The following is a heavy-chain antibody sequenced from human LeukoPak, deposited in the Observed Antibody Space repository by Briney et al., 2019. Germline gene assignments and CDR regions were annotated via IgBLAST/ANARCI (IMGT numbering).Heavy chain of an antibody. CDR2: LYSGEDI. J-gene: IGHJ4*02. V-gene: IGHV3-53*01. CDR3: AGGTDFWSGYCFDS. D-gene: IGHD3-3*01. Sequence: HPGGALRLSCGASGFTLSGNYMSWVRQAPGKGLEWVSGLYSGEDIAYADSVKGRFTISSDTSQNKLYLHMNSLRVEDTAVYYCAGGTDFWSGYCFDSWGQGTLVTVSS. CDR1: GFTLSGNY.